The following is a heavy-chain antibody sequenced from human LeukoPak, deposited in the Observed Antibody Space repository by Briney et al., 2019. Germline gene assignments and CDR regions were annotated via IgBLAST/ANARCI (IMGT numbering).Heavy chain of an antibody. V-gene: IGHV4-59*11. J-gene: IGHJ6*03. Sequence: SETLSLTCTVSGGSTSSHYGTWIRQPPGKGLDWIAFIYYSGSTNSQPSLKSRMPISVDTSNNQFSLKLSSVTASDTAVYYCARIKRSGSYYNGFSYYMDVWGKGTTVTVSS. CDR3: ARIKRSGSYYNGFSYYMDV. CDR1: GGSTSSHY. CDR2: IYYSGST. D-gene: IGHD3-10*01.